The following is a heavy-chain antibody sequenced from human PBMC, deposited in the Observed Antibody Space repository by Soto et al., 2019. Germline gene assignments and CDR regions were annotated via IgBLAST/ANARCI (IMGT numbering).Heavy chain of an antibody. Sequence: QVQLVQSGAEVKKPGASVKVSCKASGYTFTDYQIYWVRQAPGQGLEWMGWINPDSGDTGYAQNFQGRVTMTRDTSISTAYMELSSLESDDTAVYYCTRDLVHGVSILSYWGQGTLVTVSS. CDR1: GYTFTDYQ. V-gene: IGHV1-2*02. J-gene: IGHJ4*02. D-gene: IGHD3-10*01. CDR2: INPDSGDT. CDR3: TRDLVHGVSILSY.